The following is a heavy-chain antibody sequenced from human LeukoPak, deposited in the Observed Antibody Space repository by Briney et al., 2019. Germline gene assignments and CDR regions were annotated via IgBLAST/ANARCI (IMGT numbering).Heavy chain of an antibody. CDR2: INHSGST. V-gene: IGHV4-34*01. D-gene: IGHD5-18*01. Sequence: SETLSLTCAVYGGSFSGYYWSWIRQPPGKGLEWIGEINHSGSTNYNPSLKSRVTMSVDTSKNQFSLKLSSVTAADTAVYYCARDPTRGYSYGLAEWGQGTLVTVSS. J-gene: IGHJ4*02. CDR1: GGSFSGYY. CDR3: ARDPTRGYSYGLAE.